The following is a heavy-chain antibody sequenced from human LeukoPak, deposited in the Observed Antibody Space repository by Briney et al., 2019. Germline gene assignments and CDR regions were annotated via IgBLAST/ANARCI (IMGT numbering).Heavy chain of an antibody. Sequence: ASVKVSCKASGYTFTGYYMHWVRQAPGQGLEWMGWINPNSGGTDYAQKFQGRVTMTRDTSISTAYMELSRLRSDDTAVYSCARDRTRTGYSSGWYHDYGGQGTLVTVSS. CDR1: GYTFTGYY. D-gene: IGHD6-19*01. CDR3: ARDRTRTGYSSGWYHDY. J-gene: IGHJ4*02. V-gene: IGHV1-2*02. CDR2: INPNSGGT.